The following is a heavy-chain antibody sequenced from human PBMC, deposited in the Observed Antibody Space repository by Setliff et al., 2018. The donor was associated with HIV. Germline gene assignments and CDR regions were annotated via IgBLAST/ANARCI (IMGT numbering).Heavy chain of an antibody. Sequence: ASVKVSCKASGYTFTSYGISWVRQAPGQGLEWMGWISAYNGNTNYAQKLQGRVTMTTDTSTSTAYMELRSLRSDDTAVYYCASGGYYYDSSGYYYETFFDYWGQGTLVTVSS. CDR3: ASGGYYYDSSGYYYETFFDY. CDR1: GYTFTSYG. D-gene: IGHD3-22*01. J-gene: IGHJ4*02. CDR2: ISAYNGNT. V-gene: IGHV1-18*01.